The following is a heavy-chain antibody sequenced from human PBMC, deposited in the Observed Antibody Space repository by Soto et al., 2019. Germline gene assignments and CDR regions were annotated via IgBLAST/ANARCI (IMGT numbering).Heavy chain of an antibody. V-gene: IGHV1-18*01. Sequence: ASVKVSCKASGYTFTSYGVSWVRQAPGQGLEWMGWISAYNGNTNYAQKLQGRVTMTTDTSTSTAYMELRSLRSDDTAVYYCARIEKQWLVRRYYFDYWGQGTLVTVSS. J-gene: IGHJ4*02. CDR3: ARIEKQWLVRRYYFDY. CDR1: GYTFTSYG. CDR2: ISAYNGNT. D-gene: IGHD6-19*01.